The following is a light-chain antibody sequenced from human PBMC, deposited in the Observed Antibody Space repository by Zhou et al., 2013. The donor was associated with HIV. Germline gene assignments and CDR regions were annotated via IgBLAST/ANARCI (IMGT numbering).Light chain of an antibody. J-gene: IGKJ3*01. V-gene: IGKV1-33*01. CDR1: PAIDTY. Sequence: DIQLTQSPSLLSASVGDRVTMTCRATPAIDTYLAWYQQRPGKAPKLLIHDTSILQTGVPSRFSGSGSGTDFTLTISSLQPEDFATYYCQQYDNLPLTFGPGTRVDFK. CDR2: DTS. CDR3: QQYDNLPLT.